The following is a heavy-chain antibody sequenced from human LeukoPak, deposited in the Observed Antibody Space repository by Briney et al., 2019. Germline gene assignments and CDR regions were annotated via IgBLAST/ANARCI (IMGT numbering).Heavy chain of an antibody. CDR2: IYHSGST. CDR1: GYSISSGYY. D-gene: IGHD5-12*01. J-gene: IGHJ4*02. Sequence: SETLSLTCTVSGYSISSGYYWGWIRQPPGKGLEWIGSIYHSGSTYYDPSLKSRVTISVDTSKNQFSLKLSSVTAADTAVYYCAREGYSGYDAPPLSFFDYWGQGTLVTVSS. CDR3: AREGYSGYDAPPLSFFDY. V-gene: IGHV4-38-2*02.